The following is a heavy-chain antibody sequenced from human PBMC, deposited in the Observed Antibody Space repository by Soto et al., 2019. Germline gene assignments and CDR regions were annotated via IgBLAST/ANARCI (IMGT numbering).Heavy chain of an antibody. Sequence: SETMSLTCAVSEDSMSSSDCCWVWIRQPPEKGLEWIGCIYYSGSTNYNPSLKSRVTISVDTSKNLFSLKLSSVTAADTAVYYCARDRVEGYDFWSGKLYYMDVWGKGTTVTVSS. CDR2: IYYSGST. D-gene: IGHD3-3*01. V-gene: IGHV4-39*07. J-gene: IGHJ6*03. CDR1: EDSMSSSDCC. CDR3: ARDRVEGYDFWSGKLYYMDV.